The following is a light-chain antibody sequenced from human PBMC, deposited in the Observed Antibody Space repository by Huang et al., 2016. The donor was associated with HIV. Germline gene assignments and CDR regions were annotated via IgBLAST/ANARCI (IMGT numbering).Light chain of an antibody. V-gene: IGKV2-28*01. J-gene: IGKJ3*01. Sequence: EIVMTQSPLSLPVTPGEPASISCRSSQSLLHSNGYNYLDWYLQKPGQSPQLLIYLGSKRDSGVPDRFSGSGSGTEFTLKISRVEAEDVGIYYCMQALQTPVFGPGTRVDIK. CDR1: QSLLHSNGYNY. CDR2: LGS. CDR3: MQALQTPV.